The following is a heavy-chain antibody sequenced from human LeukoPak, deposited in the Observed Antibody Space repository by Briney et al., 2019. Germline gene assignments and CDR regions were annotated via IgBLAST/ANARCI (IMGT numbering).Heavy chain of an antibody. Sequence: GGSLRLSCAASGFTFSSYAMHWVRQAPGKGLEWVAVISYNGNNKYYADSVKGRFTISRGNSKNTLYLQMNSLRTEDTAVYYCARQQWLLLVWMGSFDRWGQGTLVTVSS. D-gene: IGHD2-21*02. CDR1: GFTFSSYA. CDR3: ARQQWLLLVWMGSFDR. CDR2: ISYNGNNK. V-gene: IGHV3-30-3*01. J-gene: IGHJ4*02.